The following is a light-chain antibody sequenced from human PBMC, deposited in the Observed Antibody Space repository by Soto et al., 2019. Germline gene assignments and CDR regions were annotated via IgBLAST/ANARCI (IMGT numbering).Light chain of an antibody. CDR3: QQYGSTPLT. V-gene: IGKV3-20*01. CDR1: QSVGNNN. J-gene: IGKJ4*01. Sequence: EIGLTQSPGTLSLSPGERDTLSCRASQSVGNNNLAWYQQKPGQAPRFLIYDASSRATGIPDRFSGSGSGTDFTLTISRLEPEDFAVYYCQQYGSTPLTFGGGTKVEIK. CDR2: DAS.